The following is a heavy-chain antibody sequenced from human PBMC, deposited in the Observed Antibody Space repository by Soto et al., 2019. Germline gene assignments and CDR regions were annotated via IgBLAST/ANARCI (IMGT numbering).Heavy chain of an antibody. J-gene: IGHJ5*02. D-gene: IGHD1-1*01. V-gene: IGHV4-31*03. CDR2: IYYTGIT. CDR1: GGSITSGGYY. CDR3: AQREGAVQGWFDP. Sequence: SETLSLTCTVSGGSITSGGYYWSWLRQLPGKGLEWIGYIYYTGITYYNPSLKSRVTISVDTSKNQFFVKLSSVTAADTAVYYCAQREGAVQGWFDPWGQGTLVTVSS.